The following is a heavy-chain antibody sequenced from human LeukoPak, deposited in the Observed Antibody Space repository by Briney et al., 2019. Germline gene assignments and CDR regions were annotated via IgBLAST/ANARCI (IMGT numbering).Heavy chain of an antibody. V-gene: IGHV3-49*04. CDR2: IRSNRYGGTA. CDR3: ARGGYGSSTYCNNFDF. Sequence: GGSLRLSCTGSGFTFGDYAMSWVRQGPEKGLEWVAFIRSNRYGGTAEYAASVQGRFTISRDNSRNTLYLQMNSLRTEDTAVYYCARGGYGSSTYCNNFDFWGQGTLVTVSS. CDR1: GFTFGDYA. D-gene: IGHD3-10*01. J-gene: IGHJ4*02.